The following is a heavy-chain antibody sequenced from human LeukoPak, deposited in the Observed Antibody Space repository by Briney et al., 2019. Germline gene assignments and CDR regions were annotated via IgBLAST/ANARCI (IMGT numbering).Heavy chain of an antibody. CDR1: GFTFGDYA. V-gene: IGHV3-49*03. D-gene: IGHD3-10*01. CDR3: ARHFSYGSGSYYNADY. J-gene: IGHJ4*02. CDR2: IRNLANGETT. Sequence: GGSLRLSCSAPGFTFGDYAMSWFRQAPGKGLEWVGFIRNLANGETTEYATSVKGRFTISADKSISTAYLQWSSLKASDTAMYYCARHFSYGSGSYYNADYWGQGTLVTVSS.